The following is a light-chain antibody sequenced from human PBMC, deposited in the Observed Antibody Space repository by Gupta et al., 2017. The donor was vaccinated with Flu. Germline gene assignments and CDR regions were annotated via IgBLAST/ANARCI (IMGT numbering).Light chain of an antibody. J-gene: IGKJ1*01. CDR2: KAS. CDR1: QNIDSW. V-gene: IGKV1-5*03. Sequence: PYTLSASVGDRVTITCRASQNIDSWLAWYQKKPGRAPKSLIYKASRVETGVPSRFSGSGSGTEFSLTISRLQPDDFATYYCQQYRSSPWTFGQGTKVEIK. CDR3: QQYRSSPWT.